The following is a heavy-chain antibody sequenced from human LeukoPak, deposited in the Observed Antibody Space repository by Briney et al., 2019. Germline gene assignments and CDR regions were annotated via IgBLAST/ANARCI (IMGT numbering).Heavy chain of an antibody. D-gene: IGHD6-13*01. CDR3: AKDVAAGTSYYFDY. V-gene: IGHV3-7*03. J-gene: IGHJ4*02. Sequence: PGGSLRLSCAASAFTFSRYWMTWVRQAPGKGLEWVANIKQDGSEKYYVDSVKGRFTISRDNSKNTLYLQMNSLRAEDTAVYYCAKDVAAGTSYYFDYWGQGTLVTVSS. CDR1: AFTFSRYW. CDR2: IKQDGSEK.